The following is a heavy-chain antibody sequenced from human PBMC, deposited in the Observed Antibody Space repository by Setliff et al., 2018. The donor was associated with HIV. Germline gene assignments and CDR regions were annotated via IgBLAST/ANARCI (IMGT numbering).Heavy chain of an antibody. V-gene: IGHV1-18*01. D-gene: IGHD2-8*01. CDR2: ISVKNGNT. Sequence: ASVKVSCKTSGDTFTSYDINWVRQAPGQGLEWMGWISVKNGNTNYAQKFQGRVTMTTDTSTSTAYMELRSLGSDDTAVYYCARIVALNGYPSDYWGQGTLVTVSS. J-gene: IGHJ4*02. CDR1: GDTFTSYD. CDR3: ARIVALNGYPSDY.